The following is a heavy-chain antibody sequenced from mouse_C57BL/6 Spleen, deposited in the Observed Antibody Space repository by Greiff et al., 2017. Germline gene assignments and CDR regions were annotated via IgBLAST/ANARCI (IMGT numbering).Heavy chain of an antibody. J-gene: IGHJ2*01. CDR1: GYSITSGYY. CDR2: ISYAGSN. Sequence: DVKLQESGPGLVKPSQSLSLTCSVTGYSITSGYYWNWIRQFPGNKLEWMGYISYAGSNNYNPSLKNRISTTRDTSKNQFFLMLNSVTTEDTATYYCARADYDYDGTGYYFDYWGQGTTLTVSS. D-gene: IGHD2-4*01. CDR3: ARADYDYDGTGYYFDY. V-gene: IGHV3-6*01.